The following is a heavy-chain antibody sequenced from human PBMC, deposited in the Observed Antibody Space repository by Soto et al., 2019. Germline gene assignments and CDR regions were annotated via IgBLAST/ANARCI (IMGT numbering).Heavy chain of an antibody. CDR2: IIPIFGTA. J-gene: IGHJ4*02. CDR1: AGSFSSYA. V-gene: IGHV1-69*13. D-gene: IGHD3-22*01. CDR3: ASAHSSGSSTLKN. Sequence: SVKVSCKASAGSFSSYAISWVRQAPGQGLEWMGGIIPIFGTANYAQKFQGRVTITADESTSTAYMELSSLRSEDTAVYYCASAHSSGSSTLKNWGQGTLVTVSS.